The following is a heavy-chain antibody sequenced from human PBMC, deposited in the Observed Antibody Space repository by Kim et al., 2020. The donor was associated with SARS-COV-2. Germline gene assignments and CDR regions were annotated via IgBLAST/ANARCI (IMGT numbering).Heavy chain of an antibody. Sequence: SETLSLTCTVSGGSISSSSYYWGWIRQPPGKGLEWIGSIYYSGSTYYNPSLKSRVTISVDTSKNQFSLKLSSVTAADTAVYYCARQASWGLWIQLLEPFDPWGQGTLVTVSS. V-gene: IGHV4-39*01. J-gene: IGHJ5*02. D-gene: IGHD5-18*01. CDR2: IYYSGST. CDR3: ARQASWGLWIQLLEPFDP. CDR1: GGSISSSSYY.